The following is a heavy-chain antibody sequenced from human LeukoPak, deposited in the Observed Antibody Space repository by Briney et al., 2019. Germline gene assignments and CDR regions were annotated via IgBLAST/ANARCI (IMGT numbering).Heavy chain of an antibody. V-gene: IGHV1-18*01. CDR2: ISAYNGNT. Sequence: ASVKVSCKASGGTFSSYAISWVRQAPGQGLEWMGWISAYNGNTNYAQKLQGRVTMTTDTSTSTAYMELRSLRSDDTAVYYCARERYCSSTSCYYFDYWGQGTLVTVSS. CDR1: GGTFSSYA. CDR3: ARERYCSSTSCYYFDY. J-gene: IGHJ4*02. D-gene: IGHD2-2*01.